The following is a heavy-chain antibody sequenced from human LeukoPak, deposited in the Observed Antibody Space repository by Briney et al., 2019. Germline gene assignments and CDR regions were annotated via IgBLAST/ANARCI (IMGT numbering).Heavy chain of an antibody. CDR1: GFIFSGSA. CDR3: TQYYYDSSSYPHPGY. D-gene: IGHD3-22*01. CDR2: IKRKTDSSAT. Sequence: GGSLKLSCAASGFIFSGSAIHWVRQASGKGLERVGRIKRKTDSSATAYAASVTGRFTISRDDSKNTAYLQMNSLKTEDTAVYYCTQYYYDSSSYPHPGYWGQGTLVTVSS. V-gene: IGHV3-73*01. J-gene: IGHJ4*02.